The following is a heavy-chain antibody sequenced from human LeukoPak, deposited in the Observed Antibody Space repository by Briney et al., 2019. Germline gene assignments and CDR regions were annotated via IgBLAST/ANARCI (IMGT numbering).Heavy chain of an antibody. J-gene: IGHJ4*02. CDR1: GGSISSSSYY. V-gene: IGHV4-39*01. D-gene: IGHD6-13*01. CDR2: IYYSGST. Sequence: PSETLSLTCTVSGGSISSSSYYWGWIRQPPGKGLEWIGSIYYSGSTYYNPPLKSRVTISVDTSKNQFSLKLSSVTTADTAVYYCARGGSDSSSWSRDFDYWGQGTLVTVSS. CDR3: ARGGSDSSSWSRDFDY.